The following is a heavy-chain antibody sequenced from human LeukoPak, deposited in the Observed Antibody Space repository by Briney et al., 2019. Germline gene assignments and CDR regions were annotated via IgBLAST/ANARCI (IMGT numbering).Heavy chain of an antibody. Sequence: GGSLRLSCAAYGFIFSSYAMSWVRQAPGKGLEWVSAISGSGGSTYYADSVKGRFTISRDNSRNTLYLQMNSLRAEDTAVYYCAKLTGKDVLRLRFDPWGQGTLVTVSS. J-gene: IGHJ5*02. V-gene: IGHV3-23*01. CDR2: ISGSGGST. CDR3: AKLTGKDVLRLRFDP. CDR1: GFIFSSYA. D-gene: IGHD3-3*01.